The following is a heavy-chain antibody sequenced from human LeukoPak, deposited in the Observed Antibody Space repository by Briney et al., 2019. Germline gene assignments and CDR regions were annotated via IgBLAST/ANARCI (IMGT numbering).Heavy chain of an antibody. Sequence: SVKVSCKASGGTCSSYAISWVRQAPGQGLEWMGRIIPIFGTANYAQKFQGRVTITTDESTSTAYMELSSLRSEDTAVYYCARGPYGEFDYWGQGTLVTVSS. CDR3: ARGPYGEFDY. D-gene: IGHD4-17*01. CDR1: GGTCSSYA. J-gene: IGHJ4*02. CDR2: IIPIFGTA. V-gene: IGHV1-69*05.